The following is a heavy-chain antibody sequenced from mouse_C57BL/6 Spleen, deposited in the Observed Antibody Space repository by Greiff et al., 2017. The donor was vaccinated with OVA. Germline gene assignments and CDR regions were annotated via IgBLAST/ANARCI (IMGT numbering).Heavy chain of an antibody. CDR2: ISDGGSYT. Sequence: EVNVVESGGGLVKPGGSLKLSCAASGFTFSSYAMSWVRQTPEKRLEWVATISDGGSYTYYTDNVKGRFTISRDNAKNNLYLQMSHLKSEDTAMYYCARDQYYLDYWGQGTTLTVSS. CDR1: GFTFSSYA. V-gene: IGHV5-4*01. J-gene: IGHJ2*01. CDR3: ARDQYYLDY.